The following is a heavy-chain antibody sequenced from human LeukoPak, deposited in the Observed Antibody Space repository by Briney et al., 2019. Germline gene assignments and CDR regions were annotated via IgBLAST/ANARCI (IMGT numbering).Heavy chain of an antibody. CDR3: ASQYYYGSGRWFDP. D-gene: IGHD3-10*01. CDR2: IYTSGST. V-gene: IGHV4-39*07. J-gene: IGHJ5*02. Sequence: SSETLSLTCTVSGGSISTSSYYWGWVRQPPGKGLEWIGRIYTSGSTNYNPSLKSRVTMSVDTSKNQFSLKLSSVTAADTAAYYCASQYYYGSGRWFDPWGQGTLVTVSS. CDR1: GGSISTSSYY.